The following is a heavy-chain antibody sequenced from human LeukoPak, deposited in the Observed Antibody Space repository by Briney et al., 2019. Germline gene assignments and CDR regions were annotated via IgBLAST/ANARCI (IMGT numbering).Heavy chain of an antibody. CDR3: VKDGIAVADPDF. V-gene: IGHV3-30*02. CDR1: GFKFSDYG. Sequence: PRGSLTLSCAASGFKFSDYGFHWVRQAPGKGLDWVTFIQNDGSNKYYEDSVRGRFTISRDNSRNTLFLQMKSLTAEDAARYYCVKDGIAVADPDFWGQGVLVIISS. CDR2: IQNDGSNK. J-gene: IGHJ4*02. D-gene: IGHD6-19*01.